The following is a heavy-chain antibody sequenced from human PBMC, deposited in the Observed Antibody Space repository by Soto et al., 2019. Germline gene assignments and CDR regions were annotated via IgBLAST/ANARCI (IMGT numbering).Heavy chain of an antibody. J-gene: IGHJ4*02. CDR2: ISAYNGNT. D-gene: IGHD3-22*01. CDR3: ARDWDNDSSGYYYARPDYGFDY. V-gene: IGHV1-18*01. CDR1: GYTFTSYG. Sequence: QVKLVQSGAEVKKPGASVKVSCKASGYTFTSYGISWVRQAPGQGLEWMGWISAYNGNTNYAQKLQGRVTMTTDTSTSTAYVALRSLRSDDTAVYYCARDWDNDSSGYYYARPDYGFDYWGQGTLVTVSS.